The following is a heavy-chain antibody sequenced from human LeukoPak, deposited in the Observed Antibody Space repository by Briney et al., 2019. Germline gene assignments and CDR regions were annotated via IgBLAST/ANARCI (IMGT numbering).Heavy chain of an antibody. D-gene: IGHD6-13*01. V-gene: IGHV3-21*01. Sequence: GGSLRLSCAASGFTFSSYSMNWVRQAPGKGLEWVSSISSSSSYIYYADSVKGRFTISRDNAKNSLYLQMNSLRAEDTAVYYCARDFIAAAGTVDYWGQGTLVTVSS. CDR2: ISSSSSYI. J-gene: IGHJ4*02. CDR3: ARDFIAAAGTVDY. CDR1: GFTFSSYS.